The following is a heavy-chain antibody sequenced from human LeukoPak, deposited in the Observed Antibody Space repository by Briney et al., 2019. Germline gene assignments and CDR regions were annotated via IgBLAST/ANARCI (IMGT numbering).Heavy chain of an antibody. CDR1: GFTFSIYA. V-gene: IGHV3-23*01. D-gene: IGHD2-2*01. CDR2: ISANGGET. J-gene: IGHJ4*02. Sequence: PGGSLRLSCAASGFTFSIYAMNWVRQAPGKGLEWVSSISANGGETHYADSVKGRFTISRDNSKNTLYLQMNSLRAEDTAVYYCAKEGWDIVVVPAAFDYWGQGTLVTVSS. CDR3: AKEGWDIVVVPAAFDY.